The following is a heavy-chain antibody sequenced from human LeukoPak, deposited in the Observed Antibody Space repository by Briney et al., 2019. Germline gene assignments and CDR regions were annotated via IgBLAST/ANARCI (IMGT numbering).Heavy chain of an antibody. Sequence: ASVKVSCKASGYTFTRYDINWVRQATGQGLEWMGWMNPNSGNTGYAQKFQGRVTMTRNTSISTAYMELSSLRSEDTAVYYCARGSLHCSSTSCYLGIYYYGMDVWGQGTTVTVSS. CDR1: GYTFTRYD. CDR3: ARGSLHCSSTSCYLGIYYYGMDV. CDR2: MNPNSGNT. J-gene: IGHJ6*02. D-gene: IGHD2-2*01. V-gene: IGHV1-8*01.